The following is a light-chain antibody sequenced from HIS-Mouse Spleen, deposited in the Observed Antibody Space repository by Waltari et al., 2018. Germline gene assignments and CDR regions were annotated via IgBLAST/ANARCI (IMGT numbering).Light chain of an antibody. CDR3: CSYAGSYTLV. V-gene: IGLV2-11*01. J-gene: IGLJ2*01. CDR1: SSDVGGYNY. Sequence: QSALTQPRSVSGSPGQSVTISCTGTSSDVGGYNYVSCYQQYPGKAPKLKIYDGSKRPSGVPDRFAGSKAGNTASLTISGLQAEDEADYYCCSYAGSYTLVFGGGTKLTVL. CDR2: DGS.